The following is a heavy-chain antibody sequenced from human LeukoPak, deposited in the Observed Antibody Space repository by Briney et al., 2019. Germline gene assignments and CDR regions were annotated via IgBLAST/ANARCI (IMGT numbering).Heavy chain of an antibody. CDR1: GYTFTVYY. CDR2: INPNSGGT. Sequence: ASVKVSCKASGYTFTVYYMHWVRQAPGQGLEWMGWINPNSGGTNYAQKFQGRVTMTRDTSISTAYMELSRLRSDDTAVYYCARDRVAAAGLLDYWGQGTLVTVSS. V-gene: IGHV1-2*02. CDR3: ARDRVAAAGLLDY. J-gene: IGHJ4*02. D-gene: IGHD6-13*01.